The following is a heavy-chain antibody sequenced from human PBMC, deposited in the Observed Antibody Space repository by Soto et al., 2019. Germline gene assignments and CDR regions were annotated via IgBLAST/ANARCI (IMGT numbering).Heavy chain of an antibody. J-gene: IGHJ4*02. V-gene: IGHV4-38-2*01. CDR2: IYHSGTT. D-gene: IGHD6-13*01. Sequence: SETLSLTCVVSGYSISSGYYWGWIRQPPGKGLEWIGSIYHSGTTYYNPSLKSRVTISLDTSRNQFSLKLTSVTAADTAVYYCARSLLTSSWYAGAGGQGTLVTV. CDR1: GYSISSGYY. CDR3: ARSLLTSSWYAGA.